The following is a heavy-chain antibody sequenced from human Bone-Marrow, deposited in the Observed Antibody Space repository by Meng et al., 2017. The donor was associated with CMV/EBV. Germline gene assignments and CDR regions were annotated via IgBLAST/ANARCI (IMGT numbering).Heavy chain of an antibody. Sequence: GESLKFSCAASGFTFSNYGMHWVRQAPGKGLEWVAFVRYDGGDKFYADSVKGRFTISRDNSKNTLYLQMNSLRAEDTAVYYCARDIRTYIVVVPAAIVDPARGHAFDIWGQGTMVTVSS. CDR3: ARDIRTYIVVVPAAIVDPARGHAFDI. D-gene: IGHD2-2*01. V-gene: IGHV3-30*02. J-gene: IGHJ3*02. CDR1: GFTFSNYG. CDR2: VRYDGGDK.